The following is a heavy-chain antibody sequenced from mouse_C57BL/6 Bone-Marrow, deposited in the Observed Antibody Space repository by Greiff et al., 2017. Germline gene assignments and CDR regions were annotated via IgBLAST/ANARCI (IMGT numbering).Heavy chain of an antibody. CDR1: GYTFTSYG. CDR3: ARYYYCGSSYAMVY. V-gene: IGHV1-81*01. J-gene: IGHJ4*01. CDR2: IYPRSGNT. D-gene: IGHD1-1*01. Sequence: VQLQQSGAELARPGASVKLSCKASGYTFTSYGISWVKQRTGQGLEWIGEIYPRSGNTYYNEKFKGKATLTADKSSSTAYMELRSLTSKDSAVYICARYYYCGSSYAMVYGMKRASVTVSS.